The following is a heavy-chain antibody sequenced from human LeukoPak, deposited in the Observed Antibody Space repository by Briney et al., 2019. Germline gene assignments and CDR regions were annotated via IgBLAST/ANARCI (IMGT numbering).Heavy chain of an antibody. Sequence: SETLSLTCTVSGGSIGSYYWSWIRQPPGKGLEGIGYIYYSGSTNYNPSLKGRVTISVDTSKNQFSLKLSSVTAADTAVYYCARSNSSGTDYWGQGTLVTVSS. D-gene: IGHD6-19*01. CDR2: IYYSGST. J-gene: IGHJ4*02. CDR3: ARSNSSGTDY. CDR1: GGSIGSYY. V-gene: IGHV4-59*01.